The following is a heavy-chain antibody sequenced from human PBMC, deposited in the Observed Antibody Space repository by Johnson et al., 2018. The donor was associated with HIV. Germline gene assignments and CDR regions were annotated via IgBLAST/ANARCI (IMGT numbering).Heavy chain of an antibody. Sequence: MQLVESGGSVVRPGGSLRLSCAASGFTFDNFAMSWVRQAPGKGLEWVSGINWNGGSTSYADSVKGRFTISRDNAKTSLYLQVNSLGAEDTALYYCARVVALRVGATLPPSSAFDIWGQVTLVSVSS. CDR1: GFTFDNFA. CDR2: INWNGGST. J-gene: IGHJ3*02. CDR3: ARVVALRVGATLPPSSAFDI. D-gene: IGHD1-26*01. V-gene: IGHV3-20*04.